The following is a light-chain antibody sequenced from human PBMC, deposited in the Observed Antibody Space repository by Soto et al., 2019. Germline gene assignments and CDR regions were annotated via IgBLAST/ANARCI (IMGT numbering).Light chain of an antibody. CDR2: EGS. Sequence: QSALTQPASVSGSPGQSITISCTGTSSDVGSYSLVSWYQHHPGKAPKLMVYEGSKRPSGVSDHFSGSKSGKTASLTISGLQAEDEADYYSCSYAGNTTWVFGGGTKVTVL. J-gene: IGLJ3*02. CDR1: SSDVGSYSL. CDR3: CSYAGNTTWV. V-gene: IGLV2-23*01.